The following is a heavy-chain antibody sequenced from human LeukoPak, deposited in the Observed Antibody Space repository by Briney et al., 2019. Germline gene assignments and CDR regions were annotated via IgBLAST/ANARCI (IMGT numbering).Heavy chain of an antibody. CDR2: INHSGST. D-gene: IGHD5-18*01. Sequence: RSSETLSPTCAVYGGSFSGYYWSWIRQPPGKGLEWIGEINHSGSTNYNPSLKSRVTISVGTSKNQFSLKLSSVTAADTAVYYCAVDTAIGSLDYWGQGTLVTVSS. V-gene: IGHV4-34*01. CDR1: GGSFSGYY. J-gene: IGHJ4*02. CDR3: AVDTAIGSLDY.